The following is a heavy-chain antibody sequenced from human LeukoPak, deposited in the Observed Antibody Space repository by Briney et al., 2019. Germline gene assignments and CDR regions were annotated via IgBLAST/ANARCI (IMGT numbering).Heavy chain of an antibody. J-gene: IGHJ4*02. Sequence: SVKVSCKASGGTFSSYAISWVRQAPGQGLEWMGRIIPILGIANYAQKFQGRVTITADKSTSTAYMELSSLRSEDTAMYYCAKDSSNWSFDYWGQGTLVTVSS. CDR1: GGTFSSYA. CDR3: AKDSSNWSFDY. V-gene: IGHV1-69*04. CDR2: IIPILGIA. D-gene: IGHD3-22*01.